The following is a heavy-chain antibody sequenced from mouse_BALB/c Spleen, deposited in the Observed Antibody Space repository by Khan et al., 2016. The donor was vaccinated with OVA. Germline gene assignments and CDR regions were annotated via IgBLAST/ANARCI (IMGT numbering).Heavy chain of an antibody. V-gene: IGHV9-3-1*01. J-gene: IGHJ1*01. Sequence: QIQLVQSGPEVKKPGETVKISCKASGYSFTNYGMNWVRQAPGKGLKWMGWINTYTGEPTYADDFKGRFAFSLETSASTAYLQINTLKNEDTATSVCASGGYWYLDVWGAGTTVTVSS. D-gene: IGHD1-1*02. CDR1: GYSFTNYG. CDR3: ASGGYWYLDV. CDR2: INTYTGEP.